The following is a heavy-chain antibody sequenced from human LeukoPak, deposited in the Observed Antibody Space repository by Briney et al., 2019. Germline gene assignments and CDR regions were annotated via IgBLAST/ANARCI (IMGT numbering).Heavy chain of an antibody. CDR2: IYYSGST. Sequence: SETLSLTCTVSGGSISSYYWSWIRQPPGKGLEGIGYIYYSGSTNYNPSLKSRVTISVDTSKNQFSLKLSSVTAADTAVYYCARSHYDYVWGSSYYYYGMDVWGQGTTVTVSS. V-gene: IGHV4-59*01. CDR3: ARSHYDYVWGSSYYYYGMDV. D-gene: IGHD3-16*01. CDR1: GGSISSYY. J-gene: IGHJ6*02.